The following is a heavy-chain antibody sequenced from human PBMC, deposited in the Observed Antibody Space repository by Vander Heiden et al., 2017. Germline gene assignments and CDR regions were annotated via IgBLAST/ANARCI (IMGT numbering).Heavy chain of an antibody. CDR1: GFTFTDYY. Sequence: QVQLVESGGGLVKPGGSLRLSCAASGFTFTDYYMSWSRQAPGKGLEWVSYISSSGSTIYYADSVKGRFTISRDNAKNSLYLQMNSLRAEDTAVYYCARDYDYYDSSGYYLGYWGQGTLVTVSS. CDR2: ISSSGSTI. D-gene: IGHD3-22*01. CDR3: ARDYDYYDSSGYYLGY. J-gene: IGHJ4*02. V-gene: IGHV3-11*01.